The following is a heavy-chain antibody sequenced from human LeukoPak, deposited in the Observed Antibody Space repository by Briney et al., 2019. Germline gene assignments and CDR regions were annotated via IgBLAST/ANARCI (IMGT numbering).Heavy chain of an antibody. CDR1: GFTFSSYA. J-gene: IGHJ4*02. CDR2: ISGSGGST. D-gene: IGHD1-7*01. V-gene: IGHV3-23*01. Sequence: GGSLRLSCAASGFTFSSYAMSWVRQAPGKGLEWVSAISGSGGSTYYADSVKGRFTISRDNSKNTLHLQMNSLRAEDTAVYYCAKARITGTTRPEFDYWGQGTLVTVSS. CDR3: AKARITGTTRPEFDY.